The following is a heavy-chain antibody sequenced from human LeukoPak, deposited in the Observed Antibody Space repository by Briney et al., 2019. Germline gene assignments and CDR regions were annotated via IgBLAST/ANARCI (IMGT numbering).Heavy chain of an antibody. CDR1: GYEFSSYG. Sequence: ASMKLSCKASGYEFSSYGISWVRQAPGQGLEWMGWISAYNGKTKYAEKLQGRLSMTTETSTSTAYMELRSLTSAETAVYYCAKDSPRDDYVRGSYRYSRRGLDIWGQGTLVSASS. V-gene: IGHV1-18*01. CDR3: AKDSPRDDYVRGSYRYSRRGLDI. CDR2: ISAYNGKT. D-gene: IGHD3-16*02. J-gene: IGHJ3*02.